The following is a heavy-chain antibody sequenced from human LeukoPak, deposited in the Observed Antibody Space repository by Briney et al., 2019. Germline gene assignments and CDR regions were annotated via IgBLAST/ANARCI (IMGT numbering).Heavy chain of an antibody. CDR3: AKVPNWQSRYFDH. D-gene: IGHD7-27*01. V-gene: IGHV3-23*01. Sequence: GGSLRLSCAASGFTFNSYAMCWVRQAPGKGLEWVSGISSRGVTTYYADSVRGRFTISGDNSKSTVYLQMNSLRAEDTAVYYCAKVPNWQSRYFDHWGQGAQVTVSS. CDR2: ISSRGVTT. CDR1: GFTFNSYA. J-gene: IGHJ4*02.